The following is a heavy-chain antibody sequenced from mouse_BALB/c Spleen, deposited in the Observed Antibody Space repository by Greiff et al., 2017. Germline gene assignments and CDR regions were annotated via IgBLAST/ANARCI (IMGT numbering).Heavy chain of an antibody. CDR1: GYTFTDYN. CDR3: ARREIYYYGSSYWFAY. J-gene: IGHJ3*01. D-gene: IGHD1-1*01. V-gene: IGHV1-18*01. CDR2: INPNNGGT. Sequence: EVQLQQSGPELVKPGASVKIPCKASGYTFTDYNMDWVKQSHGKSLEWIGDINPNNGGTIYNQKFKGKATLTVDKSSSTAYMELRSLTSEDTAVYYCARREIYYYGSSYWFAYWGQGTLVTVSA.